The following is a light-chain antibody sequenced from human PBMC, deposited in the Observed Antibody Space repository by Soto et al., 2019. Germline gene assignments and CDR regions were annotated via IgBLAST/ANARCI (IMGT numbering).Light chain of an antibody. V-gene: IGLV1-44*01. CDR3: AAWDDSLNAYV. CDR1: SSNIGSNP. Sequence: QSVLTQPPSASGTPGQRVTISCSGSSSNIGSNPVNWYQQLPGTAPKLLIYSNNQRPSGVPDRFSGSKSGTSASLAISGLQSEDEADYYCAAWDDSLNAYVFGTGTKATVL. CDR2: SNN. J-gene: IGLJ1*01.